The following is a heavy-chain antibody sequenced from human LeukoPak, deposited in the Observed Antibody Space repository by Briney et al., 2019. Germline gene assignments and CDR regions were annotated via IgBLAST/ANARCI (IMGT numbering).Heavy chain of an antibody. J-gene: IGHJ5*02. D-gene: IGHD3-10*02. CDR1: GGSISSSNYY. V-gene: IGHV4-39*01. Sequence: SETLSLTCTVSGGSISSSNYYWGWIHQPPGKGLEWIGSIYYSGSTYYNPSLKSRVTISVDTSKNQLSLKLSSVTAADTAVYYCARHYFGPGVSSPGWFDPWGQGTLVTVSS. CDR3: ARHYFGPGVSSPGWFDP. CDR2: IYYSGST.